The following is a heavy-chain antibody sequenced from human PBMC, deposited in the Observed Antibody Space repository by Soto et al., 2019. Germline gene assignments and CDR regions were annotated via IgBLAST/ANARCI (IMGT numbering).Heavy chain of an antibody. CDR1: GFTFSSYA. CDR2: ISYDGSNK. J-gene: IGHJ4*02. Sequence: PGGSLRLSCAASGFTFSSYAMHWVRQAPGKGLEWVAVISYDGSNKYYADSVKGRFTISRDNSKNTLYLQMNSLRAEDTAVYYCASTVTKYDYWGQGTLVTVSS. CDR3: ASTVTKYDY. V-gene: IGHV3-30-3*01. D-gene: IGHD4-17*01.